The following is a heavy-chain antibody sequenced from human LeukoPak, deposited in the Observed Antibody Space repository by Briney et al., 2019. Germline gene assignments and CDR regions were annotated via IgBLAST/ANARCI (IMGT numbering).Heavy chain of an antibody. D-gene: IGHD4-17*01. CDR2: IRSKAYGGTT. J-gene: IGHJ4*02. Sequence: PGRSLRLSCTASGFTFGDYAMSWVRQAPGKGLEWVGFIRSKAYGGTTEYAASVKGRFTISRDDSKSIAYLQMNSLKTEDTAVYHCTRDRDGDLYFDYWGQGTLVTVSS. V-gene: IGHV3-49*04. CDR3: TRDRDGDLYFDY. CDR1: GFTFGDYA.